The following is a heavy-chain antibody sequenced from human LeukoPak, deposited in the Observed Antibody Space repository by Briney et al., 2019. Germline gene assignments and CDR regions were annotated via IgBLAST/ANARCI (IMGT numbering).Heavy chain of an antibody. Sequence: GGSLRLSCAASGFSFSDYEMNWVRQAPGKGLGWVSAVSGSGSTTYYARSVKGRFTVSRDDSKNTLYLQMNSLRVDDTAVYYCAKSLDYGGNRARLDFWGQGTLVTVSS. CDR1: GFSFSDYE. J-gene: IGHJ4*02. CDR2: VSGSGSTT. CDR3: AKSLDYGGNRARLDF. V-gene: IGHV3-23*01. D-gene: IGHD4-23*01.